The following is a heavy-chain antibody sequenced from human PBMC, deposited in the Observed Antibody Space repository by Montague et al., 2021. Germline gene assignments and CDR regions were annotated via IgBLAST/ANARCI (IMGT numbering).Heavy chain of an antibody. D-gene: IGHD6-19*01. CDR3: ARDSSSSGWDSAEYFQH. CDR2: ITGSSSSI. J-gene: IGHJ1*01. Sequence: SLRLSCAASGFTFRTYGMHWVRQAPGKGLEWASYITGSSSSIYYAASVRGRFTISRDNPKNSLYLQMNILRDEDPAVYYCARDSSSSGWDSAEYFQHWGQGTLVTVSA. V-gene: IGHV3-48*02. CDR1: GFTFRTYG.